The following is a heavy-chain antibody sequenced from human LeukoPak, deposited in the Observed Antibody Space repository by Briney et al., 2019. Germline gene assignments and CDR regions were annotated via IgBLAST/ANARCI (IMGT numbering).Heavy chain of an antibody. V-gene: IGHV3-48*02. CDR2: ISSSSSTI. J-gene: IGHJ3*02. Sequence: GGSLRLSCAASGFTFSSYSMNWVRQAPGKGLEWVSYISSSSSTIYYVDSVKGRFTISRDNAKNSLYLQMNSLRDEDTAVYYCARSASTDMGSAFDIWGQGTMVTVSS. CDR1: GFTFSSYS. D-gene: IGHD3-9*01. CDR3: ARSASTDMGSAFDI.